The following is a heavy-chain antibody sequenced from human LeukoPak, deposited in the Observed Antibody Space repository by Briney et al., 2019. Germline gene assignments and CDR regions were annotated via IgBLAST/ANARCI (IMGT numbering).Heavy chain of an antibody. CDR1: GGSISSYY. D-gene: IGHD6-6*01. CDR2: IYYSGGT. CDR3: AGLYSSSSDAFDI. Sequence: PSETLSLTCTVSGGSISSYYWSWIRQPPGKGLEWIGYIYYSGGTNYNPSLKSRVTISVDTSKNQFSLKLSSVTAADTAVYYCAGLYSSSSDAFDIWGQGTMVTVSS. J-gene: IGHJ3*02. V-gene: IGHV4-59*01.